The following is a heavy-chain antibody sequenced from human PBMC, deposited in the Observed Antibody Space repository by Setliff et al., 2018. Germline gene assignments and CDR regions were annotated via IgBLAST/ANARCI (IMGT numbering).Heavy chain of an antibody. D-gene: IGHD6-6*01. Sequence: SVKVSCKASGGTFRSYGISWVRQAPGQGLEWMGGTIPSFGSTNYAQKFQDRVTIITDESTSTAYMELSSLRTEDTAVYYCARDWSMTTRQSNWFDPWGQGTLVTVSS. V-gene: IGHV1-69*05. CDR1: GGTFRSYG. J-gene: IGHJ5*02. CDR2: TIPSFGST. CDR3: ARDWSMTTRQSNWFDP.